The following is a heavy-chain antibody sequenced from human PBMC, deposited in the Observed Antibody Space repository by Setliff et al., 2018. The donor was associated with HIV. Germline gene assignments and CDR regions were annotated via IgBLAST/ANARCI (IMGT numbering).Heavy chain of an antibody. CDR1: GGSISSHY. D-gene: IGHD6-13*01. J-gene: IGHJ4*02. Sequence: SETLSLTCTVSGGSISSHYWSWIRQSPKTGLEWIGYIYASGVTSYNPSLKSRVTISIDTSENQFSLKLNSMTAADTAVYYCATRPAGSYWYGVFDFWGRGMLVTVSS. CDR2: IYASGVT. V-gene: IGHV4-4*09. CDR3: ATRPAGSYWYGVFDF.